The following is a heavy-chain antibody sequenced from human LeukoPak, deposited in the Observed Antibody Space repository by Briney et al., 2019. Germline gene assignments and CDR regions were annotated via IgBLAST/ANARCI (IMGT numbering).Heavy chain of an antibody. J-gene: IGHJ4*02. CDR2: ISSGAGTT. D-gene: IGHD1-14*01. CDR3: AKHPASIRTFDY. CDR1: GFTFSTYA. V-gene: IGHV3-23*01. Sequence: GGSLRLSCAASGFTFSTYAMSWVRQVPGKRLEWVSAISSGAGTTGYADSVKGRFTISRVNSKSTISLQMNSLRVEDTAAYFCAKHPASIRTFDYWGQGTLVTVSS.